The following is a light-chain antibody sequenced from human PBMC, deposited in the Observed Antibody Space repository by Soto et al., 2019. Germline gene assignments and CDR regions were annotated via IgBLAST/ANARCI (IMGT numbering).Light chain of an antibody. J-gene: IGLJ1*01. CDR1: SSNIGAGHD. CDR2: GNS. V-gene: IGLV1-40*01. CDR3: QSYDSSRSAGV. Sequence: QSVLTQPPSVSGAPGQRVTISCTGSSSNIGAGHDVHWYQQLPGTAPKLLICGNSNRPSGGPDRFSGSKSGTSASLAITGLQAEDEEDYYCQSYDSSRSAGVFGTGTKLTVL.